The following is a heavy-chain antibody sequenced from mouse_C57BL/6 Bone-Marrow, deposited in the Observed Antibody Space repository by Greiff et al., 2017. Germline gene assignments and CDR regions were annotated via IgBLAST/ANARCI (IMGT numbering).Heavy chain of an antibody. Sequence: QVQLQQPGAELVKPGASVKLSCKASGYTFTSYWMHWVKQRPGRGLEWIGRIDPNSGGTKYNEKFKSKATLTVDKSSSTAYMQLSGLTSEDSAVSDGARHVCDYDDGFAYWGQGTLVTVSA. D-gene: IGHD2-4*01. CDR2: IDPNSGGT. CDR1: GYTFTSYW. J-gene: IGHJ3*01. CDR3: ARHVCDYDDGFAY. V-gene: IGHV1-72*01.